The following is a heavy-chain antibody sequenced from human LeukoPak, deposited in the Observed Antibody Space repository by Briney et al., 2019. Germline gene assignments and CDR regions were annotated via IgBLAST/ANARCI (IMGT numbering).Heavy chain of an antibody. CDR3: ARGGYSYGFGSYYYMDV. CDR1: GYTFTGYY. D-gene: IGHD5-18*01. J-gene: IGHJ6*03. V-gene: IGHV1-2*02. CDR2: INSNSGGT. Sequence: ASVKVSCKASGYTFTGYYMHWVRQAPGQGLEWMGWINSNSGGTNYAQKFPGRVTITRNTSISTAYMELSSLRSEDTAVYYCARGGYSYGFGSYYYMDVWGKGTTVTISS.